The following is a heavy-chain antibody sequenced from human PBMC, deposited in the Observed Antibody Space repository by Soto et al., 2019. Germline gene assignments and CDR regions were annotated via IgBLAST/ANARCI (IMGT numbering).Heavy chain of an antibody. CDR2: INHSGST. V-gene: IGHV4-34*01. CDR3: ARSPIWFGELLFDY. D-gene: IGHD3-10*01. Sequence: QVQLQQWGAGLLKPSETLSLTCAVYGGSFSGYYWSWIRQPPGKGLEWIGEINHSGSTNYNPSLKSRVTLSVDTSKNQFSLKLSSVTAADTAVYYCARSPIWFGELLFDYWGQGTLVTVSS. J-gene: IGHJ4*02. CDR1: GGSFSGYY.